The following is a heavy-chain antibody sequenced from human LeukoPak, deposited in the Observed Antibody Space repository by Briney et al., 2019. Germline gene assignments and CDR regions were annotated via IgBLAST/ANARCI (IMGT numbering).Heavy chain of an antibody. Sequence: SRGLSLTCAVSGGSISSGGYSWSWIRQPPGKGLEWIGFIFHSGSIYYHPSLKSRVTISVDRSKNQFSLKLSSVTAADTAVYYCASLGFGENYFDYWGQGTLDTLPS. CDR1: GGSISSGGYS. CDR2: IFHSGSI. CDR3: ASLGFGENYFDY. J-gene: IGHJ4*02. D-gene: IGHD3-10*01. V-gene: IGHV4-30-2*01.